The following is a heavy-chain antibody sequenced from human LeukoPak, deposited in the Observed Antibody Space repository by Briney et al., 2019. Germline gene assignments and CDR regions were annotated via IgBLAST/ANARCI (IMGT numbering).Heavy chain of an antibody. CDR3: ASFQGTRLQYNWFDP. J-gene: IGHJ5*02. Sequence: GGSLRLSCAASGFTFSSYSMNWVRQAPGKGLEWVSSISSSSSYIYYADSVKGRFTISRDNAKNSLYLQMNSLRAEDTAVYYCASFQGTRLQYNWFDPWGQGTLVTVSS. CDR2: ISSSSSYI. V-gene: IGHV3-21*01. D-gene: IGHD5-24*01. CDR1: GFTFSSYS.